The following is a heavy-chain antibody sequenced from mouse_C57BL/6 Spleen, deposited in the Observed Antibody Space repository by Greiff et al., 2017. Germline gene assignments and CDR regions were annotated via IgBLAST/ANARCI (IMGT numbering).Heavy chain of an antibody. CDR1: GYAFSSSW. V-gene: IGHV1-82*01. J-gene: IGHJ2*01. Sequence: VQLQQSGPELVKPGASVKISCKASGYAFSSSWMNWVKQRPGKGLEWIGRIYPGDGDTNYNGKFKGEATLTADKSSSTAYMQLSSLTSEDSAVYFCAREGAQAFDYWGQGTTLTVSS. CDR3: AREGAQAFDY. D-gene: IGHD3-2*02. CDR2: IYPGDGDT.